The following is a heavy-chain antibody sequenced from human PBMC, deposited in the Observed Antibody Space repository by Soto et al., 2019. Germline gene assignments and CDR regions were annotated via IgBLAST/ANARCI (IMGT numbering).Heavy chain of an antibody. Sequence: EASVKVSCKVSGYTFTSYGMSWVRQAPGQGLEWMGWISTYNGNTNYAQNLQGRVSMTTDTSTSTAYMELRSLRSDDTAVYYCASRSGTYPYYFDYWGQGTLVTVSS. CDR3: ASRSGTYPYYFDY. J-gene: IGHJ4*02. D-gene: IGHD1-26*01. CDR1: GYTFTSYG. V-gene: IGHV1-18*01. CDR2: ISTYNGNT.